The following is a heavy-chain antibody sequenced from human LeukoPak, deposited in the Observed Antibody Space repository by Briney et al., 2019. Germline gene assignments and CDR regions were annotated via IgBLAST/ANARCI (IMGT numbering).Heavy chain of an antibody. CDR3: ARDDILTGYEGFDP. V-gene: IGHV4-59*01. CDR2: IYYSGST. D-gene: IGHD3-9*01. CDR1: GGSISSYY. J-gene: IGHJ5*02. Sequence: SETLSLTCTVSGGSISSYYWSWIRQPPGKGLEWIGYIYYSGSTNYNPSLKSRVTISVDTSKNQFSLKLSSVTAADTAVYYCARDDILTGYEGFDPWGQGTLVTVSS.